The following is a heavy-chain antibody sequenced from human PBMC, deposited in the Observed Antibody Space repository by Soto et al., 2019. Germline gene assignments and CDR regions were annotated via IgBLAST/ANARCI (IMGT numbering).Heavy chain of an antibody. Sequence: QVQLQESGPGLVKPSQTLSLTCTVSGGSISSGDYYWSWIRQPPGKGLEWIGYIYYSGSTYYNPSLKSRVTISVDTSKNQFSLKLSSVPDADTAVYYCARGQIWFGELFGYFDYWGQGTLVTVSS. CDR1: GGSISSGDYY. D-gene: IGHD3-10*01. V-gene: IGHV4-30-4*01. CDR3: ARGQIWFGELFGYFDY. CDR2: IYYSGST. J-gene: IGHJ4*02.